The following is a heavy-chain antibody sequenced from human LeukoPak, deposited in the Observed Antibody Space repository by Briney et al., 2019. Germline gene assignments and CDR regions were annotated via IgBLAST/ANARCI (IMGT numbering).Heavy chain of an antibody. CDR3: ARLTQITPDY. CDR2: IYYSGST. J-gene: IGHJ4*02. CDR1: GGSISSSSYY. Sequence: SETLSLTCTVSGGSISSSSYYWGWIRQPPGKGLEWIGSIYYSGSTYYNPSLKSRVTISVDTSKNQFSLKLSSVTAADTAVYYCARLTQITPDYWGQGTLVTVSS. D-gene: IGHD4-23*01. V-gene: IGHV4-39*01.